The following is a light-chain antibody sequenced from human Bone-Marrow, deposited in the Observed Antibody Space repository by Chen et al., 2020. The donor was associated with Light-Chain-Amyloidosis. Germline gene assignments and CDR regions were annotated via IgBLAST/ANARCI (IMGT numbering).Light chain of an antibody. Sequence: SYVLTQPSSVSVASGQTATIACGGNNIGSTSVHWYQQTPGQAPLLVVYDDSDRPSGIPERLSGSNSGNTATLTIRRVEAGDEADYYCQVWDRSSDRPVFGGGTKLTVL. J-gene: IGLJ3*02. CDR3: QVWDRSSDRPV. CDR2: DDS. V-gene: IGLV3-21*02. CDR1: NIGSTS.